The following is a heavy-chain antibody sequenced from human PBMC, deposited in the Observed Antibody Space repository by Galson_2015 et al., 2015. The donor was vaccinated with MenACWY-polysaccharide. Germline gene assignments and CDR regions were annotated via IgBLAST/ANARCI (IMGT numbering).Heavy chain of an antibody. CDR2: MSPNSGNT. CDR3: ASSKAGTHYFDY. D-gene: IGHD6-19*01. CDR1: GYTFTSYD. V-gene: IGHV1-8*01. Sequence: SVKVSCKASGYTFTSYDINWVRQAPGQGLEWMGWMSPNSGNTGYAQKFQGRVTMTRNNSISTAYMELSSLTSEDTAVYYCASSKAGTHYFDYWGQGTLVTVSS. J-gene: IGHJ4*02.